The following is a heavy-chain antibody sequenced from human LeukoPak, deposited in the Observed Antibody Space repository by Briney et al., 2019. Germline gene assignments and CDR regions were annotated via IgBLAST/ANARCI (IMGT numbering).Heavy chain of an antibody. CDR2: MNPNSGNT. Sequence: ASVKVSCKASGYTFTSYDINWVRQATGQGLEWMGWMNPNSGNTGYAQKFQGRVTMTRNTSISTAYMELSSLRSEATAVYYCVRSGSFYYFDYWGQGTLVTVSS. D-gene: IGHD1-26*01. J-gene: IGHJ4*02. V-gene: IGHV1-8*01. CDR1: GYTFTSYD. CDR3: VRSGSFYYFDY.